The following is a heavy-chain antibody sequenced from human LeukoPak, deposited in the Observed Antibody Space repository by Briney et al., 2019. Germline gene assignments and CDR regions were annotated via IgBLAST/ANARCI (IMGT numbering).Heavy chain of an antibody. V-gene: IGHV1-2*06. Sequence: ASVKVSCKASGYTFSRYYMHGVRQARGQGREWMERITPNSCSKNHAQKFQRSVTKNRDTSISAVYMELSRLGPDDTAVYYCARWTAMVDWGQGTLVTVSS. CDR1: GYTFSRYY. CDR2: ITPNSCSK. J-gene: IGHJ4*02. CDR3: ARWTAMVD. D-gene: IGHD5-18*01.